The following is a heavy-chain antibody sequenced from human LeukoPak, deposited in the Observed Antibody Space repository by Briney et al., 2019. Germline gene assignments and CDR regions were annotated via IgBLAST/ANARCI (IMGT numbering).Heavy chain of an antibody. CDR2: IKQDGSEK. Sequence: PGGSLRLSCAASGFTFSSYWMSWVRQAPGKGLEWVANIKQDGSEKYYVDSVKGRFTISRDNAKNSLYLQMNSLRADDTAVYYCARETGYSSGWYGNWFDPWGQGTLVTVSS. D-gene: IGHD6-19*01. J-gene: IGHJ5*02. CDR1: GFTFSSYW. V-gene: IGHV3-7*01. CDR3: ARETGYSSGWYGNWFDP.